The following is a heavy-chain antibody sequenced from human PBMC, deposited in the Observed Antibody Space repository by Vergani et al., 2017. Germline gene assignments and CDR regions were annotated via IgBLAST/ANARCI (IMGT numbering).Heavy chain of an antibody. CDR1: GFTFGYYA. CDR3: VRDQVTMLRGSDALDI. CDR2: ISSKAYGQAT. D-gene: IGHD3-10*01. Sequence: VQLVESGGGVVQPGGSLRLSCTASGFTFGYYAMDWFRQAPGQGLEWVGGISSKAYGQATIYAASVKGRFTISRDDSKSIAYLQMNNLQTEDTAMYYCVRDQVTMLRGSDALDIWGQGTMVTVSS. J-gene: IGHJ3*02. V-gene: IGHV3-49*03.